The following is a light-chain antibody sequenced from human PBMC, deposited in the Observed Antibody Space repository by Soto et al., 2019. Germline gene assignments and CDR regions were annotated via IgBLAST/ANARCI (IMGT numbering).Light chain of an antibody. J-gene: IGKJ1*01. CDR1: QSVSSY. CDR2: DAS. CDR3: QQYGRSSWT. V-gene: IGKV3-20*01. Sequence: EIVLTQSPGTLSLSPGERATLSCRASQSVSSYLAWYQQKPGQAPRLLIYDASNRATGIPARFSGSGSGTDFTLTISRLEPEDFAVYYCQQYGRSSWTFGQGTKVDIK.